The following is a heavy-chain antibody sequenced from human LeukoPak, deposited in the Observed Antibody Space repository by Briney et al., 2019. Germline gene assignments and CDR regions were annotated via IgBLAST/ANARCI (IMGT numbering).Heavy chain of an antibody. Sequence: GESLKISCKGFGYSFTDYWIGWVRQMPGKGLEWMGIIYPGDSETKYSPSFQGQVAISADKSISTAYLQWSSLKASDTAIYYCARTPANGYSFGFDYWGQGTLVTVSS. V-gene: IGHV5-51*01. CDR1: GYSFTDYW. D-gene: IGHD5-18*01. J-gene: IGHJ4*02. CDR3: ARTPANGYSFGFDY. CDR2: IYPGDSET.